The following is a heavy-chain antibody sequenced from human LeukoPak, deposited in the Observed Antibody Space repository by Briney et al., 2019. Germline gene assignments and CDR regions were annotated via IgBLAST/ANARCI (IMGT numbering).Heavy chain of an antibody. D-gene: IGHD1-20*01. V-gene: IGHV3-23*01. CDR1: GFTFSSYD. CDR3: AKDLNWNRYYYYYGMDV. CDR2: ISGSGGST. Sequence: GGSLRLSCAASGFTFSSYDMSWVRQAPGKGLEWVSAISGSGGSTYYADSVKGRFTISRDNSKNTLYLQMNSLRAEDTAVYYCAKDLNWNRYYYYYGMDVWGQGTTVTVSS. J-gene: IGHJ6*02.